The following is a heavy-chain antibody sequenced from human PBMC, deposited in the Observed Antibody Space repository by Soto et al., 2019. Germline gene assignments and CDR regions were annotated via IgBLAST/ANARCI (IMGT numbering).Heavy chain of an antibody. J-gene: IGHJ4*02. CDR3: ARRLRSGWSGELDY. D-gene: IGHD6-19*01. V-gene: IGHV4-61*05. CDR1: GGSISSSSYY. Sequence: PSETLSLTCTVSGGSISSSSYYWGWIRQPPGKGLEWIGYIYYSGSTNYNPSLKSRVTISVDTSKNQFSLKLSSVTAADTAVYYCARRLRSGWSGELDYWGQGTLVTVSS. CDR2: IYYSGST.